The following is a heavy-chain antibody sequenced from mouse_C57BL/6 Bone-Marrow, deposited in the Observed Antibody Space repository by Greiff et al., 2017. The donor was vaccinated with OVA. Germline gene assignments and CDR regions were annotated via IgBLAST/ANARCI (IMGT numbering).Heavy chain of an antibody. Sequence: EVKLVEPGGGLVQPGGSLSLSCAASGFTFTDYYMSWVRQPPGKALEWLGFIRNKANGYTTEYSASVKGRFTISRDNSQSILYLQMNALRAEDSATYYCACEGLGGAYYWGQGTTLTVSS. J-gene: IGHJ2*01. CDR2: IRNKANGYTT. CDR1: GFTFTDYY. V-gene: IGHV7-3*01. CDR3: ACEGLGGAYY. D-gene: IGHD1-1*02.